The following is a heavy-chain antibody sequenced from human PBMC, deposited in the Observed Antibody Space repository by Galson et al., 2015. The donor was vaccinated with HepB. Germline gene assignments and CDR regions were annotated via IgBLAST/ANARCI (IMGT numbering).Heavy chain of an antibody. CDR1: GYTFTSYY. Sequence: SVKVSCKASGYTFTSYYMHWVRQAPGQGLEWMGIINPSGGSTSYAQKFQGRVTMTRDTSTSTVYMELSSLRSEDTAVYYCASAHLEWLGSFDYWGQGTLVTVSS. V-gene: IGHV1-46*01. CDR3: ASAHLEWLGSFDY. CDR2: INPSGGST. J-gene: IGHJ4*02. D-gene: IGHD3-3*01.